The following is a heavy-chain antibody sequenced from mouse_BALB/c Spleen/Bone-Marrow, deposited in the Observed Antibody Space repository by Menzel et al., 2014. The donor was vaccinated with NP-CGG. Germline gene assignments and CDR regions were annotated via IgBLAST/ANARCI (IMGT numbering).Heavy chain of an antibody. CDR2: IDPANGNT. CDR1: GFNIKDTY. J-gene: IGHJ1*01. CDR3: ARGYGSSYGTGYFDV. Sequence: EVQLQQSGAELVKPGASVKLSCTASGFNIKDTYMHWVKQRPEQGLEWIGRIDPANGNTKYDPKFQGKATITADTSSNTAYLQLSSLTSEDTAVYYCARGYGSSYGTGYFDVWGAGTTVTVSS. D-gene: IGHD1-1*01. V-gene: IGHV14-3*02.